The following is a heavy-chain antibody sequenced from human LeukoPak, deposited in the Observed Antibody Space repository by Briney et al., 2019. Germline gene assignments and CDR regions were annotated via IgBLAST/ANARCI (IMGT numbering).Heavy chain of an antibody. CDR1: GFTFSSYS. V-gene: IGHV3-48*01. Sequence: GGSLRLSCAASGFTFSSYSMNWVRQAPGKGLEWVSYISSSSSTIYYADSVKGRFTISRDNAKNSLYLQMNSLRAEDTAVYYCARDELELEYYGSGSYAGNYWGKGTLVTVSS. J-gene: IGHJ4*02. CDR2: ISSSSSTI. D-gene: IGHD3-10*01. CDR3: ARDELELEYYGSGSYAGNY.